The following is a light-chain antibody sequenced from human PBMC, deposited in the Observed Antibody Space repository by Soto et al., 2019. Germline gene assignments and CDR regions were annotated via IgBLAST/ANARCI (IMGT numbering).Light chain of an antibody. J-gene: IGKJ1*01. CDR2: GAS. CDR3: QQYDSTPPT. V-gene: IGKV3-20*01. CDR1: QSVNSNY. Sequence: EIVLTQSPGTLSLSPGDRATLSCRASQSVNSNYLAWYQRKPGQAPRLLIYGASNRATDIPYRFSASGSGTDFTLTNTRLEAEDFAVYYCQQYDSTPPTFGQGTKVEV.